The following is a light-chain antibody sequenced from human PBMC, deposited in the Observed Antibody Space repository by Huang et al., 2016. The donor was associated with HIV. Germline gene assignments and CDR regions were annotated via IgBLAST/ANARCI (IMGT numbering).Light chain of an antibody. CDR2: GAS. CDR3: QQYGTLPYT. J-gene: IGKJ2*01. Sequence: EIVLTQSPVTLSLSSGEGASLSCRASQGVHNSYLAWYQQKPGQAPRLLIFGASNRATGVPHRFRGSESGTDFTLTISGLDPEDFAVYYCQQYGTLPYTFGQGTKLEI. V-gene: IGKV3-20*01. CDR1: QGVHNSY.